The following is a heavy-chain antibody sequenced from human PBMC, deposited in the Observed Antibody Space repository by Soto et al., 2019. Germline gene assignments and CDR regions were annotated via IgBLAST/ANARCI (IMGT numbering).Heavy chain of an antibody. D-gene: IGHD2-2*01. CDR3: ARAKGDIVVVDY. Sequence: QVQLVESGGGVVQPGRSLRLSCAASGFTFSSYGMHWVRQAPGKGLEWVAVIWYDGSNKYYADSVKGRFTISSDNSKNTLYLQMNSLRAEDTAVYYCARAKGDIVVVDYWGQGTLVNVSS. J-gene: IGHJ4*02. V-gene: IGHV3-33*01. CDR1: GFTFSSYG. CDR2: IWYDGSNK.